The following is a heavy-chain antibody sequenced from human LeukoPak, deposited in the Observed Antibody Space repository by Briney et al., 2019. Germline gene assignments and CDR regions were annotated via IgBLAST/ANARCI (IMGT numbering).Heavy chain of an antibody. CDR2: IIPLFGTA. J-gene: IGHJ6*03. Sequence: SVKVSCKASGGTFSTYTISWVRQAPGQGLEWMGGIIPLFGTANYAQKFKGRVTITADESTSTGYMELRSLRSEDTAVYYCATGKGVVVSATRYYYYMDVWGKGTTVTVSS. V-gene: IGHV1-69*13. CDR1: GGTFSTYT. CDR3: ATGKGVVVSATRYYYYMDV. D-gene: IGHD2-15*01.